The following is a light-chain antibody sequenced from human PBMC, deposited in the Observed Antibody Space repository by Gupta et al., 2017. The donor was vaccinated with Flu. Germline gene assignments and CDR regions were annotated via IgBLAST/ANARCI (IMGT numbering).Light chain of an antibody. V-gene: IGKV1-39*01. CDR3: QQSDSTPYT. CDR2: AAS. Sequence: GDRVTITCRASQYISTYLNWYQQKPGKAPYLLIYAASSLQSGVPSRFSGSGSGTDFTLTISSLQPEDFATYFCQQSDSTPYTFGQGTKLEIK. J-gene: IGKJ2*01. CDR1: QYISTY.